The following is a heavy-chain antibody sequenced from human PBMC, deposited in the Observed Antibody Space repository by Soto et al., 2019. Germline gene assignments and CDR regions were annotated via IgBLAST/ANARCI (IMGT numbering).Heavy chain of an antibody. Sequence: QVQLQESGPRLVKPSETLSLTCSVSGDSVNGGGYYWSWIRQPPGRGLEWVGYVYYTGRTDFNPSLMSLVTISMDTSKNQFSLSLYSVTAADTAVYYCAREVAARHTHNWFDSWGQGTLVTVAS. J-gene: IGHJ5*01. CDR2: VYYTGRT. V-gene: IGHV4-61*08. CDR1: GDSVNGGGYY. D-gene: IGHD2-15*01. CDR3: AREVAARHTHNWFDS.